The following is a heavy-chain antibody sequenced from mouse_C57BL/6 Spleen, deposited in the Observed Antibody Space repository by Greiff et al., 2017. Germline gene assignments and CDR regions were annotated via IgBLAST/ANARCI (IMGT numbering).Heavy chain of an antibody. CDR2: ISSGGDYI. J-gene: IGHJ2*01. CDR3: TRGDYGSRGGYFDY. CDR1: GFTFRSYA. V-gene: IGHV5-9-1*02. D-gene: IGHD1-1*01. Sequence: LVESGEGLVKPGGSLKLSCAASGFTFRSYAMSWVRQTPGKRLEWVAYISSGGDYIYYADTVKGRFTISRDNARNTLYLQMSSLKSEDTAMYYCTRGDYGSRGGYFDYWGQGTTLTVSS.